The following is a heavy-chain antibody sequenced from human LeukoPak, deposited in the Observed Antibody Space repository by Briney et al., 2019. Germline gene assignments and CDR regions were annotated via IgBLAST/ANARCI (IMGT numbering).Heavy chain of an antibody. Sequence: GASVKVSCKASGYTFTSYGISWVRQAPGQGLEWMGWISAYNGNTNYAQKLQGRVTMTTDTSTSTAYMELRSLRSDDTAVYYCARISGTYYGDSDFDYWGQGTLVTVSS. CDR2: ISAYNGNT. V-gene: IGHV1-18*01. CDR3: ARISGTYYGDSDFDY. CDR1: GYTFTSYG. J-gene: IGHJ4*02. D-gene: IGHD4-17*01.